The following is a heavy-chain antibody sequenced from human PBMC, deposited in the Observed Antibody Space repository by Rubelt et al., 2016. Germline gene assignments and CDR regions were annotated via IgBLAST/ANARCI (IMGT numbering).Heavy chain of an antibody. CDR2: ISAFNGNT. Sequence: QVQLVQSGAEVKKPGASVKVSCKASGYTFTSYGISWVRQAPGQWLEWLGWISAFNGNTNSAQKLQGRVTMTTDTSTSTAYMELRSLRSDDTAVYYCARVGALAARKIYYFDYWGQGTLVTVSS. CDR1: GYTFTSYG. D-gene: IGHD6-6*01. J-gene: IGHJ4*02. CDR3: ARVGALAARKIYYFDY. V-gene: IGHV1-18*01.